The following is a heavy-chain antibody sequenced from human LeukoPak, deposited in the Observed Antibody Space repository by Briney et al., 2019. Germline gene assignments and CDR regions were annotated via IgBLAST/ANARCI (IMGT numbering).Heavy chain of an antibody. CDR1: GFTFSSYW. D-gene: IGHD3-16*01. Sequence: GGSLRLSCAASGFTFSSYWMHWVRQAPGKGLEWVSGLGSGGDTYYPDSVRGRFTISKETAKNSLYLQMAGLRDDDTAVYYCVRGRRSYGFDHWGQGTQVTVSS. V-gene: IGHV3-13*01. J-gene: IGHJ4*02. CDR3: VRGRRSYGFDH. CDR2: LGSGGDT.